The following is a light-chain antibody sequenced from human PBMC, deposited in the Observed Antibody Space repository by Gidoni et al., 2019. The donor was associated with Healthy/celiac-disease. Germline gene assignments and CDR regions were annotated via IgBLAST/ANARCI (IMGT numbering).Light chain of an antibody. CDR2: AAS. CDR1: QSISSY. CDR3: QQSYRTPPENT. V-gene: IGKV1-39*01. Sequence: DIQMTQSPSSLSASVGDRVTITCRASQSISSYLNWYQQKPGKAPKLLIYAASSLQSGVPSRFSGSGSGTDFTLTISSLQPEDFATYYCQQSYRTPPENTFGQXTKLEIK. J-gene: IGKJ2*01.